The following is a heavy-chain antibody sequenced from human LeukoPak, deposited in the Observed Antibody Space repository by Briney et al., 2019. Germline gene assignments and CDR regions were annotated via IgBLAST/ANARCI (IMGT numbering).Heavy chain of an antibody. CDR1: GFTFSSYS. V-gene: IGHV3-21*01. J-gene: IGHJ5*02. Sequence: GGSLGLSCAASGFTFSSYSMNWVRQAPGKGLEWVSSISSSSSYMYYADSVKGRFTISRDNAKNSLYLQMNSLRAEDTAVYYCARHGPYYYDSSGPWGQGTLVTVSS. CDR3: ARHGPYYYDSSGP. D-gene: IGHD3-22*01. CDR2: ISSSSSYM.